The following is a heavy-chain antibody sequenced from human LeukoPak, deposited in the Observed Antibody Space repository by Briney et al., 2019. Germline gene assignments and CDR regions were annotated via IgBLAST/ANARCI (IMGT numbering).Heavy chain of an antibody. J-gene: IGHJ4*02. CDR1: GFIFSSYA. Sequence: GGSLRLSCAASGFIFSSYAIHWIRQAPGKGLEWVAVISSDGGAKYYADSVKGRFTISRDNSKNTMYLQMNSLGVEDTALYYCVRESYYSHSSGQNAVGGFDYWGQGTLLTVSS. CDR3: VRESYYSHSSGQNAVGGFDY. V-gene: IGHV3-30*04. CDR2: ISSDGGAK. D-gene: IGHD3-22*01.